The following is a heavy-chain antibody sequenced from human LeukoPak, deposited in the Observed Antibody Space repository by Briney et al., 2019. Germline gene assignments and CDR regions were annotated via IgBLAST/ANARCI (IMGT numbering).Heavy chain of an antibody. CDR2: IYYRANT. CDR1: CGSISNCSYY. D-gene: IGHD1-1*01. V-gene: IGHV4-39*01. Sequence: SETLSLTCTVSCGSISNCSYYWRWLRQPPGKGRVWIGRIYYRANTYYNPSLKSPVTISVDTSRNQFSLRLSSVTAAESAVFYCARGNWKWRPFGYWGQGALVTVSS. CDR3: ARGNWKWRPFGY. J-gene: IGHJ4*02.